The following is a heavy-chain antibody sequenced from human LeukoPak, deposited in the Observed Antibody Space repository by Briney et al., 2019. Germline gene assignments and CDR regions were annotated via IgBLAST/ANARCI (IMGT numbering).Heavy chain of an antibody. CDR3: AKDREGLSSGYDLEYFDY. CDR1: GFTFSSYA. CDR2: ISGGGGTT. V-gene: IGHV3-23*01. J-gene: IGHJ4*02. Sequence: TGGSLRLSYAASGFTFSSYAMNWVRQAPGKGLEWVSAISGGGGTTYYADSVKGRFTISRDNSKNTLFLQMNSLRAEDTAVYYCAKDREGLSSGYDLEYFDYWGQGTLVTVSS. D-gene: IGHD5-12*01.